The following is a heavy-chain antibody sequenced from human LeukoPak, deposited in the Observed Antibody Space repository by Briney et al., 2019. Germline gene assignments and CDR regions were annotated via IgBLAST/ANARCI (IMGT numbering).Heavy chain of an antibody. J-gene: IGHJ4*02. CDR2: ISHTGST. Sequence: PGGSLRLSCAASGFTFSRFWMSWIRQTPGKGLEWIGEISHTGSTNYNPSLKSRVTISVDTSKNQFSLKLSSVTAADTAVYYCARHYRRFSLYYFDYWGQGTLVTVSS. CDR3: ARHYRRFSLYYFDY. V-gene: IGHV4-34*01. CDR1: GFTFSRFW. D-gene: IGHD3-3*01.